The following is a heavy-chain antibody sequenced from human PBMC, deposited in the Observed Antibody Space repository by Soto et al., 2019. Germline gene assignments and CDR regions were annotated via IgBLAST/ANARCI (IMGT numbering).Heavy chain of an antibody. D-gene: IGHD2-15*01. CDR2: VSASGSIT. Sequence: EVQVLESGGGLVQPGGSLRLSCAASGFRFSNYDMSWVRQAPGKGLEWVSGVSASGSITSYADSAKGRFTISRDNAKNTMFLQMNSLRAEDTAVYFCAKGDCSSGRCYRGFDYWGQGTLVTVSA. J-gene: IGHJ4*02. CDR1: GFRFSNYD. CDR3: AKGDCSSGRCYRGFDY. V-gene: IGHV3-23*01.